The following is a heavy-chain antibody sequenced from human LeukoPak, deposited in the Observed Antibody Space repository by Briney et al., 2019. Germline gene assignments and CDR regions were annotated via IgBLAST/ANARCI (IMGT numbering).Heavy chain of an antibody. CDR3: ATYRQVLLPFES. CDR1: GFTFCTFA. D-gene: IGHD2-8*02. Sequence: GGSLRLSCAASGFTFCTFAMIWVRQPPGKGLEWVSSIFPSGGEIHYADSVRGRFTISRDNSKSTLSLQMNSLRAEDTAIYYCATYRQVLLPFESWGQGTLVTVSS. J-gene: IGHJ4*02. V-gene: IGHV3-23*01. CDR2: IFPSGGEI.